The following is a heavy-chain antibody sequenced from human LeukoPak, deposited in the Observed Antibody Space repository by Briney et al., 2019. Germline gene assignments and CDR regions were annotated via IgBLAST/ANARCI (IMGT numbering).Heavy chain of an antibody. D-gene: IGHD2-21*01. Sequence: ASVKVSCKASGYTFTGYYMHWVRQAPGQGLEWMGWINPNSGGTNYAQKFQGRVTMTRDTSISTAYMELSRLRSDDTAVYYCARVLGGEFYYYGMDVWGQGTTVTVSS. CDR1: GYTFTGYY. J-gene: IGHJ6*02. V-gene: IGHV1-2*02. CDR3: ARVLGGEFYYYGMDV. CDR2: INPNSGGT.